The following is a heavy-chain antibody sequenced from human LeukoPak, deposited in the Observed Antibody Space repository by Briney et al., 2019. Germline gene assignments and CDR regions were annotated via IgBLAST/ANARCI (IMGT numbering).Heavy chain of an antibody. J-gene: IGHJ4*02. CDR2: ISYDGSNK. CDR1: GFTFSSYA. V-gene: IGHV3-30-3*01. Sequence: PGGSLRLSCAASGFTFSSYAMHWVRQAPGKGLEWVAVISYDGSNKYYADSVKGRFTISRDNSKNTLYLQMNSLRAEDTAVYYCARPSVGYCSSTSCPDPGDWGQGTLVTVSS. D-gene: IGHD2-2*01. CDR3: ARPSVGYCSSTSCPDPGD.